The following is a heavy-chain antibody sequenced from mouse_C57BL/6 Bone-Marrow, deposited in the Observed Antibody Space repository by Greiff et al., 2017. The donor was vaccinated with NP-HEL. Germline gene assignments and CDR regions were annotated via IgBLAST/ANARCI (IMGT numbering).Heavy chain of an antibody. CDR3: ARRYRGMDY. Sequence: VQRVESGAELARPGASVKLSCKASGYTFTSYGISWVKQRTGQGLEWIGEIYPRSGNTYYNEKFKGKATLTADKSSSTAYMELRSLTSEDSAVYFCARRYRGMDYWGQGTSVTVSS. J-gene: IGHJ4*01. D-gene: IGHD2-12*01. V-gene: IGHV1-81*01. CDR1: GYTFTSYG. CDR2: IYPRSGNT.